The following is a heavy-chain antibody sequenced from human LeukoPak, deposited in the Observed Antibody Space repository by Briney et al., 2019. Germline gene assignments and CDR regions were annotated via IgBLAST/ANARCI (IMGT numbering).Heavy chain of an antibody. Sequence: SQTLSLTCTVSGGSISSGGYYWSWIRQHPGKGLEWIGYIYYSGSTYYHPSLKSRVTISVDTSKNQFSLKLSSVTAADTAVYYCARDQGYSGYDLGYWGQGTLVTVSS. CDR1: GGSISSGGYY. D-gene: IGHD5-12*01. V-gene: IGHV4-31*03. J-gene: IGHJ4*02. CDR3: ARDQGYSGYDLGY. CDR2: IYYSGST.